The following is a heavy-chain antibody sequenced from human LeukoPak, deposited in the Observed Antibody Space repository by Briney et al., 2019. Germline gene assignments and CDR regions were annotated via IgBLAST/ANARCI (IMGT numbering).Heavy chain of an antibody. CDR1: GFTFSSYW. CDR3: ARDGSSSLTY. Sequence: GGSLRLSCVASGFTFSSYWMSWVRQAPGKGLEWVANIKQDGSEKYYVDSVKGRFTISRDNAKNSLYLQMNSLRAEDTAVYYCARDGSSSLTYWGQGTLVTVSS. J-gene: IGHJ4*02. D-gene: IGHD6-6*01. CDR2: IKQDGSEK. V-gene: IGHV3-7*01.